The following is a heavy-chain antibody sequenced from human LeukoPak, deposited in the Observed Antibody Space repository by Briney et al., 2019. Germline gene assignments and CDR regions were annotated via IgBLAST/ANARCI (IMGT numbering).Heavy chain of an antibody. CDR1: GFTFSSYA. Sequence: GGSLRLSCAASGFTFSSYAMHWVRQAPGKGLEWVAVISYDGSNKYYADSVKGRFTISRDNSKNTLYLQMNSLRAEDTAVHYRARDEDIVATIGGYFDYWGQGTLVTVSS. CDR3: ARDEDIVATIGGYFDY. CDR2: ISYDGSNK. J-gene: IGHJ4*02. V-gene: IGHV3-30*04. D-gene: IGHD5-12*01.